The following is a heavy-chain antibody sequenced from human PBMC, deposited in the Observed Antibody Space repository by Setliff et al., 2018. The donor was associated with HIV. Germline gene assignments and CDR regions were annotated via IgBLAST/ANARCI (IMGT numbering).Heavy chain of an antibody. CDR3: ARAGAAETSHFDY. V-gene: IGHV1-18*01. CDR2: IGAFNGNT. D-gene: IGHD2-15*01. Sequence: VASVKVSCKASGYTFTDFGITWVRQAPGQGLEWMGWIGAFNGNTHYPQNLQGRVTMTTDTSTRTAYMELRSLRSDDTAVYFCARAGAAETSHFDYWGQGTLVTAPQ. CDR1: GYTFTDFG. J-gene: IGHJ4*02.